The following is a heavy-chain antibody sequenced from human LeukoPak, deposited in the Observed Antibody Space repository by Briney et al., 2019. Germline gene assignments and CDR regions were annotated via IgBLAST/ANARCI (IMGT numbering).Heavy chain of an antibody. CDR2: ISFDGNDK. J-gene: IGHJ4*02. CDR1: RFTFSSYS. V-gene: IGHV3-30*03. Sequence: GGSLRLSCAASRFTFSSYSMNWVRQAPGKGLEWVALISFDGNDKKYADSVKGRFTVSRDNSRNTLFLQMNSLRPEDTAVYYCARVYGSEIDYWGQGTLVTVSS. D-gene: IGHD3-10*01. CDR3: ARVYGSEIDY.